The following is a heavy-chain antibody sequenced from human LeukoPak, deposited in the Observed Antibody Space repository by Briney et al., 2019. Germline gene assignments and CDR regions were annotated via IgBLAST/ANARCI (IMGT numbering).Heavy chain of an antibody. J-gene: IGHJ4*02. CDR3: ARDTLYSSGWYTFDY. D-gene: IGHD6-19*01. Sequence: GGSLRLSCAASGFTFSSYAMHWVRQAPGKGLEWVAVISYDGSNKYYAGSVKGRFTISRDNSKNTLYLQMNSLRAEDMAVYYCARDTLYSSGWYTFDYWGQGTLVTVSS. CDR2: ISYDGSNK. V-gene: IGHV3-30-3*01. CDR1: GFTFSSYA.